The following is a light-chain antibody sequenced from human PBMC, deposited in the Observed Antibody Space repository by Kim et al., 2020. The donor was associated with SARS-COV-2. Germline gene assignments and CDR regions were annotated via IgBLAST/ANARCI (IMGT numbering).Light chain of an antibody. J-gene: IGLJ2*01. CDR2: DVT. Sequence: QSALTQPASVSGSPGQSITISCTGTSSDVGGYNHVSWYQQHPGKAPKLMIYDVTKRPSGVSNRFSGSKSGDTASLTISGLQAEDEADYYCTSYTSSSTFVFGGGTQLTVL. CDR1: SSDVGGYNH. CDR3: TSYTSSSTFV. V-gene: IGLV2-14*01.